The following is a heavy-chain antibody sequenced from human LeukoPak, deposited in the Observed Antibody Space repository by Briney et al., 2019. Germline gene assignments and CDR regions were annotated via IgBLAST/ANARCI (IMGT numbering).Heavy chain of an antibody. Sequence: GGSLRLSCAASGFTFSSYWMHWVRQAPGKGLVWVSRINSDGSSTSYADSVMGRFTISRDNAKNTLYLQMNSLRAEDTAVYYCARVAYSYRFLEYWGQGTLVTVSS. CDR3: ARVAYSYRFLEY. J-gene: IGHJ4*02. CDR2: INSDGSST. CDR1: GFTFSSYW. V-gene: IGHV3-74*01. D-gene: IGHD3-3*01.